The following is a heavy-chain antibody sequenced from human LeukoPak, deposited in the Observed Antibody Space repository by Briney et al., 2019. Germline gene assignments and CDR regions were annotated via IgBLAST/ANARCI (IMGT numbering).Heavy chain of an antibody. J-gene: IGHJ4*02. CDR3: ARVHTVVTPFDS. Sequence: GGSLRLSCAASGFTFSSYDMHWVRQATGKGLEWVSAIGTAGDTYYPGSVKGRFTISRENAKNSLYLQMNSLRAEDTAVYYCARVHTVVTPFDSWGQGTLVTVSS. V-gene: IGHV3-13*01. CDR1: GFTFSSYD. D-gene: IGHD4-23*01. CDR2: IGTAGDT.